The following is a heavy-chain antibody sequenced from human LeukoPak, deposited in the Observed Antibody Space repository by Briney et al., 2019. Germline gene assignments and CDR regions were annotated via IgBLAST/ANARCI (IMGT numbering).Heavy chain of an antibody. Sequence: SETPSLTCTVSGGSITDYLWTWIRQPAGKGLEWIGRIFPSGTTSYNTTLQSRVTLSLDISKRQFFLKLTSVTAADTAMYYCVREVPHYGIDFWGQGTLVTVSS. CDR2: IFPSGTT. CDR3: VREVPHYGIDF. D-gene: IGHD4-17*01. CDR1: GGSITDYL. J-gene: IGHJ4*02. V-gene: IGHV4-4*07.